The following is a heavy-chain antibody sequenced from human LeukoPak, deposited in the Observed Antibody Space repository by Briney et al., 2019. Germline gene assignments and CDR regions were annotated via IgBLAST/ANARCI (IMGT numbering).Heavy chain of an antibody. D-gene: IGHD2-15*01. J-gene: IGHJ1*01. CDR3: AKGSGWGIFVDFQH. CDR2: ISGSGGST. CDR1: GFTSSSYA. V-gene: IGHV3-23*01. Sequence: PGASLSPSCAASGFTSSSYAMSWVRQAPGNRLEWVSAISGSGGSTYYADSVTGRSTISTDNSKNTLYLQMNSLRAEETAVYDCAKGSGWGIFVDFQHWGQGTLVTVSS.